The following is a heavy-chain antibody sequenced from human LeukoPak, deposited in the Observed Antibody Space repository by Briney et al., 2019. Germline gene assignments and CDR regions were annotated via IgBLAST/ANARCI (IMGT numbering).Heavy chain of an antibody. CDR3: ARVGRGDYVGGSYSFDY. J-gene: IGHJ4*02. CDR1: GGSISNYY. CDR2: ISNSEST. Sequence: PSETLSLTCTVSGGSISNYYWSWIRQPPGKGLEWIGYISNSESTNYKPSLKSRVTISVDTFKNQFSLKLTSVTAVDTAVYYCARVGRGDYVGGSYSFDYWGQGTLVTVSS. D-gene: IGHD3-16*01. V-gene: IGHV4-59*01.